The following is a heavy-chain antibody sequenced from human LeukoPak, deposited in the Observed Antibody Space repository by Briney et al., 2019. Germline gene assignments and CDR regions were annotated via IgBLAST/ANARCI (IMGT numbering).Heavy chain of an antibody. V-gene: IGHV3-15*01. CDR3: TADFGGTDNAFDL. Sequence: GGSLRLSCAASGFAFSFYAMSWLRQPPGKGLEWVGRILRKTDGGTTDYAAPVKGRFTISRDDSKNTMYLQMNSLKTEDTAVYYCTADFGGTDNAFDLWGQGTMVTVSS. D-gene: IGHD4-23*01. CDR1: GFAFSFYA. CDR2: ILRKTDGGTT. J-gene: IGHJ3*01.